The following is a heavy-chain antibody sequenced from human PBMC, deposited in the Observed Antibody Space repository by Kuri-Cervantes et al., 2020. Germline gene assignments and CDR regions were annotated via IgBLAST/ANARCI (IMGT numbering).Heavy chain of an antibody. Sequence: ASVKVSCKASGYTVTSYGISWVRQAPGQGLEWMGWISAYNGNTNYAQKLQGRVTMTTDTSTSTAYMELRSLRSDDTAVYYCASSRRRGSGWSSAFDIWGQGTMVTVSS. V-gene: IGHV1-18*01. CDR1: GYTVTSYG. CDR3: ASSRRRGSGWSSAFDI. D-gene: IGHD6-19*01. J-gene: IGHJ3*02. CDR2: ISAYNGNT.